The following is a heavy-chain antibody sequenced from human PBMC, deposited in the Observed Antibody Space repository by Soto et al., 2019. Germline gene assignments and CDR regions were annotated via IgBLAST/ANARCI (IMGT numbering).Heavy chain of an antibody. D-gene: IGHD6-13*01. CDR3: ARANLAAGLDYYSMDV. V-gene: IGHV3-30*04. CDR2: ISYDGRNK. Sequence: GGSLRLSCAASGFTFSRYAIHWVRQAPGKGLEWVADISYDGRNKNYADSVKGRFTISRDNSKNTLYLQMNSLRAEDTAVYYCARANLAAGLDYYSMDVWGQGTTVTVSS. J-gene: IGHJ6*02. CDR1: GFTFSRYA.